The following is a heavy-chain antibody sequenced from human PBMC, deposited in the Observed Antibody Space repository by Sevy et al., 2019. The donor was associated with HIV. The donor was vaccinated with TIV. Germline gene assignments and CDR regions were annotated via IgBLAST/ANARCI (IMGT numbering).Heavy chain of an antibody. CDR2: IYFTGYT. CDR3: ARDDFGPAHGMDV. D-gene: IGHD3-3*01. V-gene: IGHV4-61*01. J-gene: IGHJ6*02. Sequence: SETLSLTCTVSGGSVSDGSYYWSWIRQAPGKGLEWIGYIYFTGYTTYKPSLKSRVTISVDTSKNQFSLQLRSLTAADTAVYYCARDDFGPAHGMDVWGQGTTVTVSS. CDR1: GGSVSDGSYY.